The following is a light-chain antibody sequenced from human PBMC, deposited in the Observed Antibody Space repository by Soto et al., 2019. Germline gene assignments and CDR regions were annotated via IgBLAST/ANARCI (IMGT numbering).Light chain of an antibody. CDR2: KAS. CDR1: QSISSW. V-gene: IGKV1-5*03. Sequence: DIQMTQSPSTLSASVGDRVTITCRASQSISSWLAWYQQKPGKAPKLLIYKASSLESGAPSRFSGSGSGTEFTLTINSLQPEDFASYYCQQYKRLWTFGQGTKVDIK. CDR3: QQYKRLWT. J-gene: IGKJ1*01.